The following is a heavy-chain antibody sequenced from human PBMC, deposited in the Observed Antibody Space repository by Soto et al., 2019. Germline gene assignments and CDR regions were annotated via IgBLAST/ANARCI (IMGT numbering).Heavy chain of an antibody. V-gene: IGHV4-61*01. CDR1: GGSVSSGSYY. J-gene: IGHJ5*02. D-gene: IGHD2-15*01. CDR3: ARSLVVVAATPWWFDP. Sequence: SETLSLTCTVSGGSVSSGSYYWSWIRQPPGKGLEWIGYIYYSGSTNYNPPLKSRVTISVDTSKNQFSLKLSSVTAADTAVYYCARSLVVVAATPWWFDPWGQGTLVTVSS. CDR2: IYYSGST.